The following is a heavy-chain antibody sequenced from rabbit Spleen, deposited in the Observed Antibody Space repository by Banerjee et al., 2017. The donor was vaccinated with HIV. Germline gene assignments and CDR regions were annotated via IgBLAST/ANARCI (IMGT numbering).Heavy chain of an antibody. J-gene: IGHJ4*01. CDR3: GRAGEGGYGYLDL. Sequence: QSLEESGGDLVKPEGSLTLTCTASGFSFSTSYYMCWVRQAPGKGLEWIACIYVGSGGGTKYASWAKGRFTISKTSSTTVTLEMTSLTVADTATFFCGRAGEGGYGYLDLWGQGTLVTVS. CDR1: GFSFSTSYY. CDR2: IYVGSGGGT. D-gene: IGHD2-1*01. V-gene: IGHV1S40*01.